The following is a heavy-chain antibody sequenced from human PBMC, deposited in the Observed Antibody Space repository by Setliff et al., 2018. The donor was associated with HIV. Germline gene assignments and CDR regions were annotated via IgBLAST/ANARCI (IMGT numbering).Heavy chain of an antibody. D-gene: IGHD3-3*01. J-gene: IGHJ6*03. Sequence: GSLRLSCAGSGFTFSGSALNWVRQASGKGLEWVGRIRSKANSYATEYAASVKGRFTVSRGDSKNTAHLQMDSLKSEDTAVYYCARDATRSGDMDVWAKGTTVTVSS. CDR2: IRSKANSYAT. CDR1: GFTFSGSA. CDR3: ARDATRSGDMDV. V-gene: IGHV3-73*01.